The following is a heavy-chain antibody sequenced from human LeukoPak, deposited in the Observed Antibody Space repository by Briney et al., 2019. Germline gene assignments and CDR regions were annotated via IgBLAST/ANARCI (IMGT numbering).Heavy chain of an antibody. CDR2: INRDGSTT. CDR1: GVTFGNYW. CDR3: ERDKKSGESSEIDY. V-gene: IGHV3-74*01. D-gene: IGHD3-10*01. J-gene: IGHJ4*02. Sequence: GGSLRLSCAASGVTFGNYWVHCVRQAPGKGLAWVSRINRDGSTTNYADSVKGRFTVSRDNAKNTLNLQMNSLRAEDTAVYYCERDKKSGESSEIDYWGQGTLVTVSS.